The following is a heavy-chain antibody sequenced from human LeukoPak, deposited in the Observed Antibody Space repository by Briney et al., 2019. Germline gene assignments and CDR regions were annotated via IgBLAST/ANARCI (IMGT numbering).Heavy chain of an antibody. CDR2: CRGKTNSYST. D-gene: IGHD1-26*01. J-gene: IGHJ3*02. V-gene: IGHV3-72*01. Sequence: PGGSLRLSCAAFGFTFSDHAMDWVRQAPGEGLEWVARCRGKTNSYSTEYAASVNGRFTISRDDSKNSLYLKMNSLKTEDTAVYYCVRRRVGVAPASDMWGQGTTVTVSS. CDR3: VRRRVGVAPASDM. CDR1: GFTFSDHA.